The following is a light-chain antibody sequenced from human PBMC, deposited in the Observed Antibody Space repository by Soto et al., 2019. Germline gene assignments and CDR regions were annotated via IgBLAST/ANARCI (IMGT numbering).Light chain of an antibody. J-gene: IGKJ4*01. CDR2: WAS. V-gene: IGKV4-1*01. CDR1: QSILYNSNNKNY. Sequence: DIVMTQSPDSLTVSLGERATVNCKSSQSILYNSNNKNYLAWYQQKIGQPPKLLISWASIRESGVPDRFSGSGSGTDFTLTISSLQAEDGAVYYCQQYYDPPLTFGGGTKVEI. CDR3: QQYYDPPLT.